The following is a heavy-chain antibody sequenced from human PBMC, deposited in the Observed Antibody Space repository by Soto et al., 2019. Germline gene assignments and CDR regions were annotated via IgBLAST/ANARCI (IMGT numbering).Heavy chain of an antibody. Sequence: RGESLKISCKGSEYSFTNYWIGWVRQMPGKGLEWMGIIYPGDSDTRYSPSFQGQVTISADKSISTAYLQWSSLKASDTAMYYCAIRSLSTVIVGDAFDILGQGTMVTVSS. D-gene: IGHD3-22*01. CDR3: AIRSLSTVIVGDAFDI. CDR2: IYPGDSDT. CDR1: EYSFTNYW. J-gene: IGHJ3*02. V-gene: IGHV5-51*01.